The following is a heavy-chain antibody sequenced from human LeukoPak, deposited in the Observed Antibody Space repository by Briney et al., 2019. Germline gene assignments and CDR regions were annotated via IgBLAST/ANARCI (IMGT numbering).Heavy chain of an antibody. CDR1: GGSFSGYY. CDR3: ARGGRYYYDSSGSDY. J-gene: IGHJ4*02. D-gene: IGHD3-22*01. V-gene: IGHV4-34*01. CDR2: INHSGST. Sequence: SETLSLTCAVYGGSFSGYYWSWIRQPPGKGLEWIGEINHSGSTNYNPSLKSRVTISVDTSKNQFSLKLSSVTAADTAVYYCARGGRYYYDSSGSDYWGQGTLVAVSS.